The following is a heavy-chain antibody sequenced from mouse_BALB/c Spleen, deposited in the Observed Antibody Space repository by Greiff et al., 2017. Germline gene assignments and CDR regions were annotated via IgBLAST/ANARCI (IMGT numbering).Heavy chain of an antibody. D-gene: IGHD2-1*01. CDR2: ISDSGST. V-gene: IGHV3-2*02. CDR1: GYSITSDYA. J-gene: IGHJ2*01. Sequence: EVQLVESGPGLVKPSQSLSLTCTVTGYSITSDYAWYWIRQFPGNKLEWMGYISDSGSTSYNPSLTSRISITRDTSKNLFFLQLNSVTTEDTATYYCARRGLYGNYVFDYWGQGTTLTVSS. CDR3: ARRGLYGNYVFDY.